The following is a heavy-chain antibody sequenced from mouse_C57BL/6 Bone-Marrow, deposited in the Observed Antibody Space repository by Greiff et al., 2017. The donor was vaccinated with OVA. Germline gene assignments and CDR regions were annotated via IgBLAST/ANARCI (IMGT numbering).Heavy chain of an antibody. Sequence: VQLQQPGAELVKPGASVKLSCKASGYTFTSYWMQWVKQRPGQGLEWIGGIDPSDSYTNYNQKFKGKATLTVDTSSSTAYMQLSSLTSEDSAVYYCARRLGDYAMDYWGQGTSVTVSS. CDR3: ARRLGDYAMDY. CDR1: GYTFTSYW. CDR2: IDPSDSYT. J-gene: IGHJ4*01. D-gene: IGHD4-1*01. V-gene: IGHV1-50*01.